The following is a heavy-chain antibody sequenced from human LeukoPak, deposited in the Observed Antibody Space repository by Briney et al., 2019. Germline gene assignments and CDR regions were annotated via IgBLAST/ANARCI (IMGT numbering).Heavy chain of an antibody. V-gene: IGHV4-59*01. Sequence: SETLSLTCTVSGGSISSYYWSWIRQPPGKGLEWIGYIYYSGSTNYNPSLKSRVTISVDTSKNQFSLKLCSVTAADTAVYYCARAGYYGSGSYNHFDYWGQGTLVTVSS. CDR1: GGSISSYY. CDR3: ARAGYYGSGSYNHFDY. J-gene: IGHJ4*02. CDR2: IYYSGST. D-gene: IGHD3-10*01.